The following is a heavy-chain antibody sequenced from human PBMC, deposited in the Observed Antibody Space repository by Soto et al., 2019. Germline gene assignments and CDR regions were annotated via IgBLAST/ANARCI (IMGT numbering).Heavy chain of an antibody. CDR1: GFTFSSYG. CDR2: IWYDGSNK. V-gene: IGHV3-33*01. D-gene: IGHD6-6*01. CDR3: ARDMTYSSSSTPGFI. J-gene: IGHJ4*02. Sequence: GGSLRLSCAASGFTFSSYGMHWVRQAPGKGLEWVAVIWYDGSNKYYADSVKGRFTISRDNSKNTLYLQMNSLRAEDTAVYYCARDMTYSSSSTPGFIWGQGTLVTVSS.